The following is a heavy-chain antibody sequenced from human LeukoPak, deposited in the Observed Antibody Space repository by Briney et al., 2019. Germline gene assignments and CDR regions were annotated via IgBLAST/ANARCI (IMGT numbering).Heavy chain of an antibody. CDR1: GFVFRNFN. Sequence: GGSLRLSCAASGFVFRNFNMNWVRQAPGKALEWVSLITGSGTYYAESVRGRFSMSRDNAKNSLYLQMNNLRAEDTAVYYCARDRGGSSGCQRLDSWGQGTLVTVSS. CDR3: ARDRGGSSGCQRLDS. J-gene: IGHJ4*02. D-gene: IGHD3-22*01. V-gene: IGHV3-21*01. CDR2: ITGSGTY.